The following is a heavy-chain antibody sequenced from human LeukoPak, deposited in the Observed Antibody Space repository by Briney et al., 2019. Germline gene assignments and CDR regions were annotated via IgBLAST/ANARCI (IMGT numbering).Heavy chain of an antibody. D-gene: IGHD6-19*01. Sequence: ASVKVSCKASGYTFTNYYIHWVRQAPGQGLEWVGITNPSAGNTSYAQKLQGRVTMTRDMSTSTVYMELSSLRSDDTAVYYCAKSSGWYMDNYWGQGTLVTVSS. V-gene: IGHV1-46*01. CDR1: GYTFTNYY. J-gene: IGHJ4*02. CDR2: TNPSAGNT. CDR3: AKSSGWYMDNY.